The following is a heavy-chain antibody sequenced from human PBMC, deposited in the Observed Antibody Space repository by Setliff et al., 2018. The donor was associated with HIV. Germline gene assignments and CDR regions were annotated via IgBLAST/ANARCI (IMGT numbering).Heavy chain of an antibody. V-gene: IGHV1-3*01. J-gene: IGHJ3*02. CDR3: ARSTYYYGSGSYYEDAFDI. CDR1: GYTFSRYY. Sequence: ASVKVSCKASGYTFSRYYMHWVRQAPGQGLEWMGWINAGNGNTKYSQKFQGRVTITRDTSASTAYMELSSLRSEDTAVYYCARSTYYYGSGSYYEDAFDIWGQGTMVTVSS. CDR2: INAGNGNT. D-gene: IGHD3-10*01.